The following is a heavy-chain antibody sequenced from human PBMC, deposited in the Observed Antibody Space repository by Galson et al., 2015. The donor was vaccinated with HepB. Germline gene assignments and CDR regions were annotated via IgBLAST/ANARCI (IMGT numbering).Heavy chain of an antibody. Sequence: SLRLSCAASGFTFSRHGMHWVRQAPGKGLEWVAVITQEGNYAIYGDSVKGRFTISRDNSKSTLYLQMNSLRPEDTAVYYCAKDREQDLVHDLDVWGKGTTVTVSS. CDR3: AKDREQDLVHDLDV. V-gene: IGHV3-30*18. CDR2: ITQEGNYA. J-gene: IGHJ6*04. CDR1: GFTFSRHG. D-gene: IGHD6-13*01.